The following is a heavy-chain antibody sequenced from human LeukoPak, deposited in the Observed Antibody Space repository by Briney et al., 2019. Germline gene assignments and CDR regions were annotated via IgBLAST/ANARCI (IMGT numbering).Heavy chain of an antibody. V-gene: IGHV3-11*01. D-gene: IGHD3-10*01. Sequence: GGSLRLSCAASGFAFSDYYMSWIRQAPGKGLEWVSYISSSGSTIYYADSVKGRFTISRDNAKNSLYLQMNSLRAEDTAVYYCARSRPTMVRGVIIAPLDYWGQGTLVTVSS. CDR2: ISSSGSTI. CDR3: ARSRPTMVRGVIIAPLDY. CDR1: GFAFSDYY. J-gene: IGHJ4*02.